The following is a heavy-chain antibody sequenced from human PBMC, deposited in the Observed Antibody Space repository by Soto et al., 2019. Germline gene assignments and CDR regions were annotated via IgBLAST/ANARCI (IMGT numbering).Heavy chain of an antibody. J-gene: IGHJ4*02. CDR3: ARSLTTMTRLLEY. Sequence: GASVKVSCKASGYTLTDNYMHWVREAPGQGLEWMGWINPNGGTNYAQKFQGRVTMTRETSISTAYMELSRLRSDDKAVYYCARSLTTMTRLLEYWGKGTLVTVSS. CDR1: GYTLTDNY. V-gene: IGHV1-2*02. CDR2: INPNGGT. D-gene: IGHD4-17*01.